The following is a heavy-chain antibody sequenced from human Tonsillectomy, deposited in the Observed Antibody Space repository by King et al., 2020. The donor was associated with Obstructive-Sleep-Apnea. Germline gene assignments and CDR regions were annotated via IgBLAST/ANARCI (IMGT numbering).Heavy chain of an antibody. CDR3: VRNGGSWVDTHLDV. Sequence: VQLQESGPGLVRPSQTLSLTCTVSGDSVTNPNYYWTWIRQRPGKGLEWIGDIRYRGVVNYNPSLESRATISDAGLKNQFFLTLRSVTAADTAVYFCVRNGGSWVDTHLDVWGQGTTVIVSS. D-gene: IGHD2-15*01. CDR2: IRYRGVV. CDR1: GDSVTNPNYY. V-gene: IGHV4-30-4*01. J-gene: IGHJ6*02.